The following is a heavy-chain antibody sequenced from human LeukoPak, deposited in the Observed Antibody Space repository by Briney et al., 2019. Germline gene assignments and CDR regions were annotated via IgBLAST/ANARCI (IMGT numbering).Heavy chain of an antibody. J-gene: IGHJ4*02. D-gene: IGHD5-18*01. CDR2: ISGSGGST. V-gene: IGHV3-23*01. CDR3: AKDRYAGSGYSYGYFDY. Sequence: PGRSLRLSCAASGFTFSSYAMSWVHQAPGKGLEWVSAISGSGGSTYYADSVKGRFTISRDNSKNTLYLQMNSLRAEDTAVYYCAKDRYAGSGYSYGYFDYWGQGTLVTVSS. CDR1: GFTFSSYA.